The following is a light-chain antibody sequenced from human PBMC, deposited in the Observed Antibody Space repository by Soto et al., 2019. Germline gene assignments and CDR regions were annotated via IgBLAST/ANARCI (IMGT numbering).Light chain of an antibody. CDR3: QQSYSRPRT. Sequence: DIQMTQSPSSLSAYVGDRVTITCLASQSISTYLNWYLQKPGKAPNLLIYTTSILESGVPSRFSGSGSGTDFTLTISSLQPEDFATYFCQQSYSRPRTFGQGTKVDIK. J-gene: IGKJ1*01. CDR1: QSISTY. V-gene: IGKV1-39*01. CDR2: TTS.